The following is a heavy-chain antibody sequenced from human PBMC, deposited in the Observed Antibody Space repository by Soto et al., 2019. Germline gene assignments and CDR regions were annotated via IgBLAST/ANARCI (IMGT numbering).Heavy chain of an antibody. Sequence: QVQLQETGPGLVKPSQTLSLTYTLSGDSITSGGYYWTWIRQHPGKGLEWIGCLYYTGVTFYNPSLKSRVSISVDTSKNQFSLNLRSVTAADTAIYYCARDLRGRGSGRFDPWGQGTLVTVSS. D-gene: IGHD3-10*01. J-gene: IGHJ5*02. V-gene: IGHV4-31*03. CDR3: ARDLRGRGSGRFDP. CDR1: GDSITSGGYY. CDR2: LYYTGVT.